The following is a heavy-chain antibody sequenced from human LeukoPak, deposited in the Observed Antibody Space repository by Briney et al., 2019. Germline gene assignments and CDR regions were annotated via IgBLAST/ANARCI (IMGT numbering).Heavy chain of an antibody. J-gene: IGHJ6*03. D-gene: IGHD5-18*01. CDR3: ARQPYFYYYLDV. Sequence: GGSLRLSCAASGFAFNNDAMTWVRQPPEKGLEWVSTIVGDSTIEYYADSVKGRFTISSDNSKTMLFLHMNSLRAEDTAIYYCARQPYFYYYLDVWGKGTTVTVTS. CDR1: GFAFNNDA. CDR2: IVGDSTIE. V-gene: IGHV3-23*01.